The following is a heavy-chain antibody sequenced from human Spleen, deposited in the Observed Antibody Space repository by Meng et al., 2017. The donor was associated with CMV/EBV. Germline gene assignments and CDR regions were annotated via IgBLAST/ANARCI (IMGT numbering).Heavy chain of an antibody. CDR1: GFTFTRYA. CDR3: AKDRGRSRSSWVGE. CDR2: ISYDGSNK. D-gene: IGHD6-13*01. V-gene: IGHV3-30*04. Sequence: GGSLRLSCAASGFTFTRYAMDWVRQAPGKGLEWVAVISYDGSNKYYADSVKGRFTISRDHSRNILYLQMNSLTTDDTAVYYCAKDRGRSRSSWVGEWGQGTLVTVSS. J-gene: IGHJ4*02.